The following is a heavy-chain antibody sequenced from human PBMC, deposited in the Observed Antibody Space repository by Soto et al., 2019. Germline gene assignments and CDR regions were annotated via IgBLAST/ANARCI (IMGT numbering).Heavy chain of an antibody. V-gene: IGHV3-23*01. J-gene: IGHJ6*03. CDR1: GCTFSSYA. CDR3: ATHNGWDYYYYYMDV. CDR2: ISGSGGST. Sequence: GGSRRLSCAASGCTFSSYAMSWVRQAPGKGLEWVSAISGSGGSTYYADSVKGRFTISRDNSKNTLYLQMNSLRAEDTAVYYCATHNGWDYYYYYMDVWGKGTPVTVSS. D-gene: IGHD2-8*01.